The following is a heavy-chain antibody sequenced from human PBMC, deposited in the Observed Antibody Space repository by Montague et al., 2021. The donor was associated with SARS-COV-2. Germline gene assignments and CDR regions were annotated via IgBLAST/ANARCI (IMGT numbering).Heavy chain of an antibody. D-gene: IGHD2-15*01. J-gene: IGHJ5*02. CDR1: GGSISSGSYY. Sequence: TLSLTCTVSGGSISSGSYYWSWIRQPAGKGLEWIGRIYTSGSTNYNPSLKSRVTISVDTSKNQFSLQLSYVTAADTAVYYCARGCSGGSCYPNPFSTWGQGTLVTVSS. CDR2: IYTSGST. CDR3: ARGCSGGSCYPNPFST. V-gene: IGHV4-61*02.